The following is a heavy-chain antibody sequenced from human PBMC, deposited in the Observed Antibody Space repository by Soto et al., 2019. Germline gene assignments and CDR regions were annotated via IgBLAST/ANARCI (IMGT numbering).Heavy chain of an antibody. J-gene: IGHJ6*02. D-gene: IGHD4-4*01. Sequence: ASVKVSCKASGYTFTSYYMHWVRQAPGQGLEWMGIINPSGGSTSYAQKFQGRVTMTRDTSTSTVYMELSSLRSEDTAVYYCARDGVTTIHYYYGMDVWGQGTTVTV. CDR2: INPSGGST. CDR1: GYTFTSYY. CDR3: ARDGVTTIHYYYGMDV. V-gene: IGHV1-46*01.